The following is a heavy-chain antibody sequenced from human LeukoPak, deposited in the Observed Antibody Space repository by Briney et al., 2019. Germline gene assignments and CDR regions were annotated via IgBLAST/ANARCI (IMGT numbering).Heavy chain of an antibody. J-gene: IGHJ6*02. CDR3: ARDRSSSHHYYYGMDV. Sequence: SETLSLTCSVSGGSIRSWYWSWIRQPTGKGLEWIGDIYFSGSTNYNPSLKSRVTILVDTSKNQFSLKVSFVTAADTAVYYCARDRSSSHHYYYGMDVWGQGTMVTVS. D-gene: IGHD6-13*01. V-gene: IGHV4-59*01. CDR1: GGSIRSWY. CDR2: IYFSGST.